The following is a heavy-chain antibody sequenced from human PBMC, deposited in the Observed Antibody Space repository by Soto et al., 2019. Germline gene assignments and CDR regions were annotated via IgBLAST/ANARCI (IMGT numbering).Heavy chain of an antibody. CDR3: ARGIAAAAARGMDV. J-gene: IGHJ6*02. Sequence: ASXKVSCKASGYTFTGYYMHWVRQAPGQGLEWMGWINPNSGGTNYAQKFQGWVTMTRDTSISTAYMELSRLRSDDTAVYYCARGIAAAAARGMDVWGQGTTVTVSS. CDR2: INPNSGGT. CDR1: GYTFTGYY. D-gene: IGHD6-13*01. V-gene: IGHV1-2*04.